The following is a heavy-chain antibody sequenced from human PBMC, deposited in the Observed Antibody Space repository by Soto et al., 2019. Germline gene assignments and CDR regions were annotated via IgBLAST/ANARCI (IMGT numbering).Heavy chain of an antibody. J-gene: IGHJ3*02. CDR2: VYYSGST. V-gene: IGHV4-59*01. CDR3: ARGYYDSSGQSNTFDI. D-gene: IGHD3-22*01. Sequence: SETLSLTCTVSGASISSSYWSWIRQSPGKGLEWIGYVYYSGSTNYNPSLKSRVTISVDTSKNQFSLKLSSVAAADTAVYYCARGYYDSSGQSNTFDIWGQGTMVTVSS. CDR1: GASISSSY.